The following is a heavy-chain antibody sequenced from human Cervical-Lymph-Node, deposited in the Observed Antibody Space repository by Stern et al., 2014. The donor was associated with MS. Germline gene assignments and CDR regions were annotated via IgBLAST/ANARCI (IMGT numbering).Heavy chain of an antibody. J-gene: IGHJ4*02. CDR1: GYSFTSYW. CDR3: ARHTGSSGYAY. V-gene: IGHV5-51*01. Sequence: EVQLVESGAELKKPGESLKISCEGSGYSFTSYWIGWGRQMPGKGLEWMGIINPGDSHIRYSPSFQGQVTISVDKSISTAYLQWSSLKASDSAMYYCARHTGSSGYAYWGQGTRVTVSS. D-gene: IGHD3-22*01. CDR2: INPGDSHI.